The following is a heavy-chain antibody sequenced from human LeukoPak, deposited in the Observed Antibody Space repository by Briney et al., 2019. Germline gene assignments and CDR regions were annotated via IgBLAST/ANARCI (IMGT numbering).Heavy chain of an antibody. CDR1: GFIFSTYT. CDR3: ARAHRRYNDVLTSYYYFDY. J-gene: IGHJ4*02. D-gene: IGHD3-9*01. CDR2: ISYDGSNK. V-gene: IGHV3-30*04. Sequence: PGGSLRLSCAASGFIFSTYTMHWVRQAPGKGLEWVTIISYDGSNKYYADSVKGRFTISRDNSKNTLYLQMNSLRVEDTAVYYCARAHRRYNDVLTSYYYFDYWGQGTLVTVSS.